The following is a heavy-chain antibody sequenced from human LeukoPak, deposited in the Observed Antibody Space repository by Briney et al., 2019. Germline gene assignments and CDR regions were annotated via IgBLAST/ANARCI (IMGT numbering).Heavy chain of an antibody. V-gene: IGHV1-8*01. J-gene: IGHJ4*02. CDR3: TRKLRLDEH. CDR1: GYTFITSD. CDR2: MDPNSGHT. Sequence: ASVKVSCKASGYTFITSDINWGRQASGPGLEWMGYMDPNSGHTEFARKLQGRVTMTGDTSTSTAYMELSSLTPDDTAIYYCTRKLRLDEHWGQGTLVAVSS. D-gene: IGHD1-7*01.